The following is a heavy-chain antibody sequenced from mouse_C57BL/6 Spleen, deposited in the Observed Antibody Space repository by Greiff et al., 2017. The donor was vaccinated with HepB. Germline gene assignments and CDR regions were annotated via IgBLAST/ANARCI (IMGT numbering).Heavy chain of an antibody. Sequence: LKQSGAELVRPGTSVKVSCKASGYAFTNYLIEWVKQRPGQGLEWIGVINPGSGGTNYNEKFKGKATLTADKSSSTAYMQLSSLTSEDSAVYFCARHPRHYAMDYWGQGTSVTVSS. CDR3: ARHPRHYAMDY. D-gene: IGHD3-2*02. J-gene: IGHJ4*01. CDR2: INPGSGGT. CDR1: GYAFTNYL. V-gene: IGHV1-54*01.